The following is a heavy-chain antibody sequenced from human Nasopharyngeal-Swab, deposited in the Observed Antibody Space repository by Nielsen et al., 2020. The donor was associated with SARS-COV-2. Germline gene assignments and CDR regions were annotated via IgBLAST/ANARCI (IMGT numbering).Heavy chain of an antibody. CDR3: ARDRRDVVVVVAAGGPDY. Sequence: ASGTVSCNDSGYTGTTYGITWVRQAPGQGLEWMGWISTYNSNTNYRQKLQGRVTMTTDTSTSTAYMELRSLRSDDTAMYYCARDRRDVVVVVAAGGPDYWGQGTLVTVSS. J-gene: IGHJ4*02. CDR1: GYTGTTYG. CDR2: ISTYNSNT. D-gene: IGHD2-15*01. V-gene: IGHV1-18*01.